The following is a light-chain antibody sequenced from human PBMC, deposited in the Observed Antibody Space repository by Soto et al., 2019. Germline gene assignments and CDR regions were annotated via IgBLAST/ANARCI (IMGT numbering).Light chain of an antibody. CDR3: QQYYKSPWT. V-gene: IGKV4-1*01. J-gene: IGKJ1*01. Sequence: DIVMTQSPDSLAVSLGERATINCKSSQSVLYSSNNKNYLAWFQQKPGQPPKLLLYWVSIRDSGVPDRFSGSESGTEFTLTINSLQPEDVAIYYCQQYYKSPWTFGQGTKVEIK. CDR2: WVS. CDR1: QSVLYSSNNKNY.